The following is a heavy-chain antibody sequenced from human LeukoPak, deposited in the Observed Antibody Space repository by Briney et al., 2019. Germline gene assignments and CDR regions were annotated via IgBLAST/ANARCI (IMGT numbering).Heavy chain of an antibody. CDR2: IYHSGST. CDR1: GGSISSGGYS. V-gene: IGHV4-30-2*01. J-gene: IGHJ3*02. Sequence: SETLSLTCAVSGGSISSGGYSWSWIRQPPGKGLEWIGYIYHSGSTYYNPSLKSRVTISVDRSKNQFSLKLSSVTAADTAVYYCARGRKGHRAFDIWGQGTMVTVSS. CDR3: ARGRKGHRAFDI.